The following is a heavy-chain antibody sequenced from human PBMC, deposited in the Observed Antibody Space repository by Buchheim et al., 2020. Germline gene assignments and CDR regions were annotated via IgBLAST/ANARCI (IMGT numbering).Heavy chain of an antibody. CDR1: GASISSNNW. J-gene: IGHJ5*02. D-gene: IGHD3-22*01. CDR2: VYYSGST. Sequence: QVQLQESGPGLVKPSGTLSLTCTVSGASISSNNWWSWVRQPPGKGLEWIGEVYYSGSTNYNPSLKSRLTISVDVSHNDFSSKLNSVTAADTGVYYCARAITMSPWGQGTL. V-gene: IGHV4-4*02. CDR3: ARAITMSP.